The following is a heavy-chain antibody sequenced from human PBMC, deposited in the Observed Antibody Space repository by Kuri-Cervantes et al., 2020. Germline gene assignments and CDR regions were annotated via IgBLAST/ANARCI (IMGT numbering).Heavy chain of an antibody. CDR3: AKVAGGSSSSASLQDY. CDR2: IRSKAYGGTT. Sequence: GESLKISCTASGFTFGDYAMSWLRQAPGKGLEWVGFIRSKAYGGTTEYAASVKGRFTISRDDSKNTLYLQMNSLRAEDTAVYYCAKVAGGSSSSASLQDYWGQGTLVTVSS. V-gene: IGHV3-49*03. D-gene: IGHD6-6*01. J-gene: IGHJ4*02. CDR1: GFTFGDYA.